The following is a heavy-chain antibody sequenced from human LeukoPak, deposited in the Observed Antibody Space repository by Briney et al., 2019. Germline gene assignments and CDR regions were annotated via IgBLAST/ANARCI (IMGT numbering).Heavy chain of an antibody. CDR3: ARSYCSGGSCSGMDV. CDR2: ISYDGSNK. CDR1: GFTFSSCA. Sequence: SGGSLRLSCAASGFTFSSCAMHWVRQAPDKGLEWVAVISYDGSNKYYADFVKGRFTISRDNSKNTLYLQMNSLGAEDTAVYYCARSYCSGGSCSGMDVWGQGTTVTVSS. D-gene: IGHD2-15*01. V-gene: IGHV3-30*04. J-gene: IGHJ6*02.